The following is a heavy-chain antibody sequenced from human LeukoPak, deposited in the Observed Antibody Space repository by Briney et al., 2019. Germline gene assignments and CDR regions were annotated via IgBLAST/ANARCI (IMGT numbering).Heavy chain of an antibody. CDR2: IRQDGSEK. Sequence: TGGSLRLSCEVSGFTFTDYWTNWVRQAPGKGPEWVASIRQDGSEKTYVDSVKGRFTISRDNTKNSLSLQLNGLGAEDTAVYYCARDGTAAGLYFDLWGQGTLVTVSS. CDR3: ARDGTAAGLYFDL. V-gene: IGHV3-7*01. D-gene: IGHD6-13*01. J-gene: IGHJ4*01. CDR1: GFTFTDYW.